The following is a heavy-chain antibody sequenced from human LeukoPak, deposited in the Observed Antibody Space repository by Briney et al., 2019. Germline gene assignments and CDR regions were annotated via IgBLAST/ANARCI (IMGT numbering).Heavy chain of an antibody. V-gene: IGHV3-7*01. CDR3: ARGTDIVVVVAATTSYYFDY. Sequence: PGGSLRLSCAASGFTFSSYWMSWVRQAPGKGLEWVANKKQDGSEKYYVDSVKGRFTISRDNAKNSLYLQMNSLRAEDTAVYYCARGTDIVVVVAATTSYYFDYWGQGTLVTVSS. CDR1: GFTFSSYW. CDR2: KKQDGSEK. J-gene: IGHJ4*02. D-gene: IGHD2-15*01.